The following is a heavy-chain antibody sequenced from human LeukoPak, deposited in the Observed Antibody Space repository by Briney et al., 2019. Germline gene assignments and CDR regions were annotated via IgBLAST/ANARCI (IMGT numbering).Heavy chain of an antibody. CDR2: IPYDGSNK. Sequence: GGSLRLSCAASGFTFSSYGMHWVRQAPGKGREWVAVIPYDGSNKYYADSVKGRFTISRDNSKNTLYLQMNSLRAEDTAVYYCAKDGGSLFDYWGQGTLVTVSS. D-gene: IGHD6-25*01. J-gene: IGHJ4*02. CDR1: GFTFSSYG. V-gene: IGHV3-30*18. CDR3: AKDGGSLFDY.